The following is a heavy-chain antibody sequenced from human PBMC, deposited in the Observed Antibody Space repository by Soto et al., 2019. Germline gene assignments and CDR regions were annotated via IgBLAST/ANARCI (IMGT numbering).Heavy chain of an antibody. V-gene: IGHV3-23*01. CDR1: GFTFSSYA. D-gene: IGHD6-19*01. J-gene: IGHJ4*02. Sequence: EVQLLESGGGLVKPGGSLRLSCAASGFTFSSYAMSWVRQAPGKGLEWVSAISGSGGSTYYADSVKGRFTISRDNSKNTLYLQMNSLRAEDTAVYYCAKDWHSVRAVAAFYWGQGTLVTVSS. CDR3: AKDWHSVRAVAAFY. CDR2: ISGSGGST.